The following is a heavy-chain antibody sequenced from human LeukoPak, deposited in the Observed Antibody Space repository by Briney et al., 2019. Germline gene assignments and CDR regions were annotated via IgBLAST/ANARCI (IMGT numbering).Heavy chain of an antibody. D-gene: IGHD4-23*01. CDR2: INPDSGGT. CDR3: ARGPRHGGDY. J-gene: IGHJ4*02. Sequence: EASVKVSCKASGYTFTAYYMHWVRQAPGQGLEWMGWINPDSGGTNYAQNFQGRVTMTRDTSISTAYMELRWLTSDDTAVYYCARGPRHGGDYWGQGTLVTVSS. CDR1: GYTFTAYY. V-gene: IGHV1-2*02.